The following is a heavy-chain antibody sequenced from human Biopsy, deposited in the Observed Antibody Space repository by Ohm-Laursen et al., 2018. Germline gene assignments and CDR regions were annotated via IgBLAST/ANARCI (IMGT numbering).Heavy chain of an antibody. CDR2: IYYSGTA. CDR3: ARVRGGFLEWFDY. Sequence: SDTLSLTCIVSGESMGTYYWTWIRQPPGKGLEWIASIYYSGTANKNPSLKSRVTISVDTSKRQFYLELSSVTAADTAIYYCARVRGGFLEWFDYWGQGTLITVSS. D-gene: IGHD3-3*01. V-gene: IGHV4-59*07. CDR1: GESMGTYY. J-gene: IGHJ5*01.